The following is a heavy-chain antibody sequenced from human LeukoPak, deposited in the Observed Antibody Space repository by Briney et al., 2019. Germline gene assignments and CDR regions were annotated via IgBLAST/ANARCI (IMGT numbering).Heavy chain of an antibody. V-gene: IGHV4-61*08. CDR1: GGSISSGGYY. J-gene: IGHJ4*02. CDR3: ARSDGAGATDY. CDR2: IYYTGST. D-gene: IGHD1-26*01. Sequence: SETLSLTCTVSGGSISSGGYYWSWIRQHPGKGLEWIGYIYYTGSTDYNPSLKSRVTISVDTSKNQLSLKLSSVTAADAAVYYCARSDGAGATDYWGQGTLVTVSS.